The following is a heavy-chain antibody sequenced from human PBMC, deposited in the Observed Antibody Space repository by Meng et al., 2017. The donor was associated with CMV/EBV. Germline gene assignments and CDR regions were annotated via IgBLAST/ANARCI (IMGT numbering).Heavy chain of an antibody. CDR2: IYYSGST. CDR1: GGSISSSSYY. Sequence: GSLRLSCTVSGGSISSSSYYWGWIRQPPGKGLEWIGSIYYSGSTYYNPSLKSRVTISVDTSKNQFSLKLSPVTAADTAVYYCARLIRTYYYDSSGYERDYWGQGTLVTVSS. V-gene: IGHV4-39*01. CDR3: ARLIRTYYYDSSGYERDY. J-gene: IGHJ4*02. D-gene: IGHD3-22*01.